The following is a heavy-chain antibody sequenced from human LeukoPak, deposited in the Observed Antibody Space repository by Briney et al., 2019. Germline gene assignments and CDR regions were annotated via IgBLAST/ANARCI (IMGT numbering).Heavy chain of an antibody. V-gene: IGHV1-18*01. Sequence: ASVELSCKASGYTFTSYGVIWVRQAPGQGLEWMGWISAYNGNTNYAHKLNGRVTMTTATSTSTAYMELRSLRSDDTAVYYCARGEAITISDYWGQGTLVTVSS. J-gene: IGHJ4*02. CDR2: ISAYNGNT. D-gene: IGHD3-10*01. CDR3: ARGEAITISDY. CDR1: GYTFTSYG.